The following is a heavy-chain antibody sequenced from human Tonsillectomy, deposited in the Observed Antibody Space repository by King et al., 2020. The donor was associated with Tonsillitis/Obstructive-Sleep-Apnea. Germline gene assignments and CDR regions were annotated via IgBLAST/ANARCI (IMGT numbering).Heavy chain of an antibody. CDR3: AKVPPRLDNVIDDYYMDV. CDR1: GDSISSYY. CDR2: IYYSGST. Sequence: HVQLQESGPGLVKPSETLSLTCTVSGDSISSYYWSWIRQPPGKGLEWIGYIYYSGSTNYIPSLKSRVTISLDTSKNQFSLKLSSVTAADTAVYFCAKVPPRLDNVIDDYYMDVWGKGTTVTVSS. V-gene: IGHV4-59*01. D-gene: IGHD2-2*03. J-gene: IGHJ6*03.